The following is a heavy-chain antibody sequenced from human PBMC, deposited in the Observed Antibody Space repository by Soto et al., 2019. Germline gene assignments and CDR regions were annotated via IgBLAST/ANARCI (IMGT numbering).Heavy chain of an antibody. V-gene: IGHV4-30-2*01. D-gene: IGHD3-10*01. CDR1: GGSISSGGYS. J-gene: IGHJ4*02. CDR3: ARVEYYYGSGILPHYYFDH. CDR2: IYHSGST. Sequence: QLQPQESGSGLVKPSQTLSLTCAVSGGSISSGGYSWSWMRQPPGKGLQWIGTIYHSGSTYYNPSLKSRVAITVDKSKNQLSLKLSSVTAADTAVYYCARVEYYYGSGILPHYYFDHWGQGTLVTVSS.